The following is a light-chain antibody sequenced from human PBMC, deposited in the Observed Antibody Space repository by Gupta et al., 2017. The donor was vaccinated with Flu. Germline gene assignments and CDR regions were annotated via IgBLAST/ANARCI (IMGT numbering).Light chain of an antibody. CDR2: KVS. CDR3: MQATHWPRT. J-gene: IGKJ2*02. CDR1: QDLVYTDGNAH. V-gene: IGKV2-30*01. Sequence: ISCKSSQDLVYTDGNAHLSWYHQRPGQSPRRLIYKVSSRDSGVPDRFTDSGSGTDFTLRISRVEAEDIGVYYCMQATHWPRTFGQGTRLDI.